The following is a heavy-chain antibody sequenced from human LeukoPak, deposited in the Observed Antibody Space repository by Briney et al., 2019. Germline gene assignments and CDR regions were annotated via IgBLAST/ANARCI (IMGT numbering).Heavy chain of an antibody. CDR2: IVVGSGNT. D-gene: IGHD1-26*01. CDR3: AATPYSGSYSSLDY. V-gene: IGHV1-58*02. J-gene: IGHJ4*02. CDR1: GFTFTSSA. Sequence: SVKVSCKASGFTFTSSAMQWVRQARGQRLEWIGWIVVGSGNTNYAQKFQERVTITRDMSTSTAYMEPSSLRSEDTAVYYCAATPYSGSYSSLDYWGQGTLVTVSS.